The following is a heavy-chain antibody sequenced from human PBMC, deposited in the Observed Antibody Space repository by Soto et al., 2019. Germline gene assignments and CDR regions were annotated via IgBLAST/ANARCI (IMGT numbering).Heavy chain of an antibody. J-gene: IGHJ4*02. CDR1: GFTFRSSP. CDR3: AKDSHWGIISPTHDH. V-gene: IGHV3-23*01. D-gene: IGHD3-16*01. CDR2: INGGDDSK. Sequence: EVQLWESGGGLVQPGGSLRLSCAVSGFTFRSSPMSWVRRAPGKGLEWVSGINGGDDSKHYAESVRGRFTIIRDNSKNTLLLQMNSLRVEDTAISYCAKDSHWGIISPTHDHCGQGTQVTVSS.